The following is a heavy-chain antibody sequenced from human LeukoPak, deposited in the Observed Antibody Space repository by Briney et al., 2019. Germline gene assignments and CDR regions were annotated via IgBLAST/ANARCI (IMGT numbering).Heavy chain of an antibody. V-gene: IGHV1-2*02. D-gene: IGHD3-10*01. CDR1: GYTFTGYY. CDR2: INPNSGGT. CDR3: ARGRGPYYYYYYMDV. J-gene: IGHJ6*03. Sequence: GASVKVSCKASGYTFTGYYMHWVRQAPGQGLEWMGWINPNSGGTNYAQKFQGRVTMTRDTSISTAYMEPSRLRSDDTAVYYCARGRGPYYYYYYMDVWGKGTTVTVSS.